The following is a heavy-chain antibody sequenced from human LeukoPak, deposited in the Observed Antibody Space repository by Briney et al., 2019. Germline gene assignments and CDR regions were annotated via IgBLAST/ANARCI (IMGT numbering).Heavy chain of an antibody. V-gene: IGHV1-69*05. CDR3: ARDTGPGNFDY. D-gene: IGHD2-8*02. CDR1: GGTFSSYA. Sequence: GSSVKVSCKASGGTFSSYAISWVRQAPGQGLEWMGRIIPIFGTANYAQKFQGRATITTDESTSTAYMELSSLRSEDTAVYYCARDTGPGNFDYWGQGTLVTVSS. J-gene: IGHJ4*02. CDR2: IIPIFGTA.